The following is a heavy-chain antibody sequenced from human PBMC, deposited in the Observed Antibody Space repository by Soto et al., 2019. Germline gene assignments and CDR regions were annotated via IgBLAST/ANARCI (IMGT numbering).Heavy chain of an antibody. J-gene: IGHJ6*02. CDR3: ARRGYSYGSVLYYYYGMDV. CDR2: IIPIFGTA. V-gene: IGHV1-69*13. CDR1: GGTFSSYA. Sequence: SVKVSCKASGGTFSSYAISWVRQAPGQGLEWMGGIIPIFGTANYAQKFQGGVTITADESASTAYMELSSLRSEDTAVYYCARRGYSYGSVLYYYYGMDVWGQGTTVTVSS. D-gene: IGHD5-18*01.